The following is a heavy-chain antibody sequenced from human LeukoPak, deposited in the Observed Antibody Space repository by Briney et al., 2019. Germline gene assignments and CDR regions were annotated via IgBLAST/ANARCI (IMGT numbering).Heavy chain of an antibody. CDR1: GGSINY. Sequence: SETLSLTCTVSGGSINYGGWIRQPPGKGLEWIGSLYYSGTTHYNPSLKSRVTISVDTSKNQFSLKLSSVTAADTAVYYCARVKDMGAYRSWNFEVWGRATLFPVSS. D-gene: IGHD1-26*01. CDR3: ARVKDMGAYRSWNFEV. J-gene: IGHJ2*01. V-gene: IGHV4-39*01. CDR2: LYYSGTT.